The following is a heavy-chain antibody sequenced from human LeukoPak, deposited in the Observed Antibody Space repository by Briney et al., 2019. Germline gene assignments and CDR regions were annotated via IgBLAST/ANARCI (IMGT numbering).Heavy chain of an antibody. CDR1: GFTFSSYA. CDR3: ATTSPRYCSRTSCFGGFFDY. Sequence: AGGSLRLSCAASGFTFSSYAMHWVRQAPGKGLEYVSATSSNGGSTYYANSVKGRFTISSDNSKNTLYLQMGSLRAEDMAVYYCATTSPRYCSRTSCFGGFFDYWGQGTLVTVSS. D-gene: IGHD2-2*01. V-gene: IGHV3-64*01. J-gene: IGHJ4*02. CDR2: TSSNGGST.